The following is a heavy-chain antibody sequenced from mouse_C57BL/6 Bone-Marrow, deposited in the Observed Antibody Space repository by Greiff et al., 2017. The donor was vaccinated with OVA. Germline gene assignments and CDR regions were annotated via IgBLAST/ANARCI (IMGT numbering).Heavy chain of an antibody. D-gene: IGHD5-1*01. CDR3: AREEYYWYFDV. CDR2: RRNKANDYTT. CDR1: GFTFSDFY. V-gene: IGHV7-1*01. J-gene: IGHJ1*03. Sequence: DVMLVESGGGLVQSGRFLRLSCATSGFTFSDFYMEWVRQATGKGLEWIAARRNKANDYTTEYSASVKGRFIVSRDTSQSILYLQMNALRAEDTAIYYCAREEYYWYFDVWGTKTTVTVSS.